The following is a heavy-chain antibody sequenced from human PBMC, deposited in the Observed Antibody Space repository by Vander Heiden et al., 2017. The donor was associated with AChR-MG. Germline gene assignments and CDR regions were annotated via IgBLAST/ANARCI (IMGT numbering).Heavy chain of an antibody. CDR3: ARGRYCSSTSCLVATSRRRRWFDP. CDR1: GGSFSGYS. Sequence: QVQLQQWGAGLLKPSEPLSLTCAVYGGSFSGYSWSWIRQPPGKGREWSGEINQRGRTNYNPSLKSRVTIEGDTAKNQFSLKLSAVTAADTAVYYWARGRYCSSTSCLVATSRRRRWFDPWGHVTLVTVSS. J-gene: IGHJ5*02. CDR2: INQRGRT. D-gene: IGHD2-2*01. V-gene: IGHV4-34*01.